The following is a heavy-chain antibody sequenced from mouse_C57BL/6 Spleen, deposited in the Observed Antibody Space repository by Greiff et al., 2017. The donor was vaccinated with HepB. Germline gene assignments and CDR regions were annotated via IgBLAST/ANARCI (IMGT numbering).Heavy chain of an antibody. V-gene: IGHV2-5*01. CDR1: GFSLTSYG. CDR3: AKEYGSSYVGYFDV. D-gene: IGHD1-1*01. CDR2: IWRGGST. J-gene: IGHJ1*03. Sequence: VQLQESGPGLVQPSQSLSITCTVSGFSLTSYGVHWVRQSPGKGLEWLGVIWRGGSTDYNAAVMSRLSITKDNSKSQVFFKMKSLQADDTAIYYCAKEYGSSYVGYFDVWGTGTTVTVSS.